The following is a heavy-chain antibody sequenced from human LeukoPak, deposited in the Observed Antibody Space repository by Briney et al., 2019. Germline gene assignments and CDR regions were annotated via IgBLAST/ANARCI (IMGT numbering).Heavy chain of an antibody. CDR2: ISGSGGST. D-gene: IGHD3-9*01. V-gene: IGHV3-23*01. CDR3: AKVPSLTYFDY. CDR1: GFSFSNYA. Sequence: GGSLRLSCAASGFSFSNYAMSWVRQAPGKGLEWVSAISGSGGSTYYADSVKGRFTISRDNSKNTLYLQMNSLRAEDTAVYYCAKVPSLTYFDYWGQGTLVTVSS. J-gene: IGHJ4*02.